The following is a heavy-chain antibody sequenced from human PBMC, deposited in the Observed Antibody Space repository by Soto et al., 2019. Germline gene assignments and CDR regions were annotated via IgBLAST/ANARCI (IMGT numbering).Heavy chain of an antibody. Sequence: QVRLQESGPGLVKPSETLSLTCAVSGASVRSYHWSWIRQAAGKGLEWIGRVQMSGTTNYNPSLKTRVTMSLDTSKNEVPLRMTSVTAADTAVYFCAKDRSTMRWFDPWGQGILVTVSS. D-gene: IGHD1-1*01. V-gene: IGHV4-4*07. CDR2: VQMSGTT. CDR1: GASVRSYH. J-gene: IGHJ5*02. CDR3: AKDRSTMRWFDP.